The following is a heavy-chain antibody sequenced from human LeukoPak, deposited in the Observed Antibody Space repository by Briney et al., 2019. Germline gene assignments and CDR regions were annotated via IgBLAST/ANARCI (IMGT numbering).Heavy chain of an antibody. J-gene: IGHJ4*01. Sequence: GGSLRLSCAASGFSFSIYWMSWVRQPPGKGPEWVASIRQDGSEKTYVDSVKGRFTISRDNTKNSLSLQLNGLRAEDTAVYYCARDGTAAGLYFDLWGQGTLVTVSS. CDR3: ARDGTAAGLYFDL. D-gene: IGHD6-13*01. V-gene: IGHV3-7*01. CDR1: GFSFSIYW. CDR2: IRQDGSEK.